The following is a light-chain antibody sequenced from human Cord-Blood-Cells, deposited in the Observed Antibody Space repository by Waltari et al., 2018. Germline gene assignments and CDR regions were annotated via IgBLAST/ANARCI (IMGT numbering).Light chain of an antibody. J-gene: IGLJ2*01. CDR3: QSYDSSNQGVV. Sequence: NFMLTQPHSVSESPGKTVTISCTGSSGSIASHYVQWYQQRPGSAPTTVIYEDNQRPSGVPDRFSGSIDSSSNSASLTISGLKTEDEADYYCQSYDSSNQGVVFGGGTKLTVL. CDR1: SGSIASHY. CDR2: EDN. V-gene: IGLV6-57*02.